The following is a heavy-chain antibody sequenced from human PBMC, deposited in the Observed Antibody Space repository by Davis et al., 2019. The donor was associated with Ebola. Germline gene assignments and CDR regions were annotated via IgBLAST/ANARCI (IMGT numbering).Heavy chain of an antibody. D-gene: IGHD5-24*01. J-gene: IGHJ4*02. V-gene: IGHV3-21*01. CDR1: GFTFSSYS. CDR3: ARARWLQSIYFDY. Sequence: PGGSLRLSCAASGFTFSSYSMNWVRQAPGKGLEWVSSISSSSSYIYYADSVKGRFTISRDNAKNSLYLQMNSLRAEDTAVYYCARARWLQSIYFDYWGQGTLVTVSS. CDR2: ISSSSSYI.